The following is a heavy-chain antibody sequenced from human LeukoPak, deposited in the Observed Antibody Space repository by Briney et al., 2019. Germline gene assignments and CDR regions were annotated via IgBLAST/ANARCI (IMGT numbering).Heavy chain of an antibody. CDR1: GFTFSSYG. CDR2: IWYDGSNK. Sequence: GGSLRLSCAASGFTFSSYGMHWVRQAPGKGLEWVAVIWYDGSNKYYADSVKGRFTISRDNSKNTLYLQMNSLRAEDTAVYYYARCFGSGPLWDYYGMDVWGQGTTVTVSS. V-gene: IGHV3-33*01. J-gene: IGHJ6*02. D-gene: IGHD3-3*01. CDR3: ARCFGSGPLWDYYGMDV.